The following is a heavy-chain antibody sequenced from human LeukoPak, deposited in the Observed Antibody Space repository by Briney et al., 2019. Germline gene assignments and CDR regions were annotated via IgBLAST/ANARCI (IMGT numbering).Heavy chain of an antibody. V-gene: IGHV4-31*03. CDR3: ARGTPDRVDI. CDR2: IYYSGST. J-gene: IGHJ3*02. D-gene: IGHD3-22*01. Sequence: PSETLSLTCTVSGGSISSSSYYWGWIRQHPGKGLEWIGYIYYSGSTYYNPSLKSRVTITVDTSKNQFSLKLSSVTAADTAVDYCARGTPDRVDIWGQGTMVTVSS. CDR1: GGSISSSSYY.